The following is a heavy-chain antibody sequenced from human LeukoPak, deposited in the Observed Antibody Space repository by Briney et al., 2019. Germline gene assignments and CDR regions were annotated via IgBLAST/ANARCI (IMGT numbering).Heavy chain of an antibody. D-gene: IGHD7-27*01. CDR2: INHSGST. Sequence: SETLSLTCAVYGGSFSGYYWSWIRQPPGKGLEWIGEINHSGSTNYNPSLRSRVTISVDTSKNQFSLKLSSVTAADTAVYYCARKGRELGDYFDYWGQGTLVTVSS. V-gene: IGHV4-34*01. CDR1: GGSFSGYY. CDR3: ARKGRELGDYFDY. J-gene: IGHJ4*02.